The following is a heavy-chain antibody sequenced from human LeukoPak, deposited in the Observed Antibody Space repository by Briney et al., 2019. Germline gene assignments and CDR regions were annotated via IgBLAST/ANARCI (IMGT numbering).Heavy chain of an antibody. V-gene: IGHV1-18*01. CDR1: RYIFTSYG. CDR2: ISVYNGNT. CDR3: ARARMVGVPAAPYWFDP. Sequence: GASVKVSCKATRYIFTSYGISWVRQAPGQGLEWMGWISVYNGNTNYAQKVQGRVTMTTDTSTSTAHMQLRSLRSDDTAVYYCARARMVGVPAAPYWFDPWGQGTLVTVS. D-gene: IGHD2-2*01. J-gene: IGHJ5*02.